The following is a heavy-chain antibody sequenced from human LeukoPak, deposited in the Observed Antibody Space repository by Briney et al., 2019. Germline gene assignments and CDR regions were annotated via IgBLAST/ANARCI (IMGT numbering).Heavy chain of an antibody. J-gene: IGHJ6*02. CDR2: ISGSSTHT. D-gene: IGHD6-13*01. V-gene: IGHV3-11*03. Sequence: PGGSLRLSCADSGFSFSDYYMNWIRQAPGKGLEWVSYISGSSTHTNYADSVKGRFTISRDNAKNSLYLQMNSLRAEDTAVYYCAKYSSSSNYYYGMDVWGQGTTVTVSS. CDR3: AKYSSSSNYYYGMDV. CDR1: GFSFSDYY.